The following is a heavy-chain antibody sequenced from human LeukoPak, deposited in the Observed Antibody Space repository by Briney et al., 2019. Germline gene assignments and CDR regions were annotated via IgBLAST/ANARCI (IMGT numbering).Heavy chain of an antibody. Sequence: ASVKVSCTVSGYTLTELSMHWVRQTPGKGLEWIGGFESEDGETIHAPKFQGRVTLTEDTSSDTAYLDLSSLTSEDTAVYYCAIRFSGSYWAYDYWGQGTLVTVSS. D-gene: IGHD3-10*01. CDR1: GYTLTELS. CDR2: FESEDGET. CDR3: AIRFSGSYWAYDY. J-gene: IGHJ4*02. V-gene: IGHV1-24*01.